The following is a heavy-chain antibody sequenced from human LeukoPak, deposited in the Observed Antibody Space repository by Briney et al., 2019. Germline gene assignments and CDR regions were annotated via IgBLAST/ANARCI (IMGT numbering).Heavy chain of an antibody. CDR2: IKSKTDGGTT. D-gene: IGHD1-26*01. CDR3: TTGWFEWWELPRDY. J-gene: IGHJ4*02. CDR1: GFTFSNAW. V-gene: IGHV3-15*01. Sequence: GGSLRLSCAASGFTFSNAWMSWVRQAPGKGLEWVGRIKSKTDGGTTDYAAPVKGRFTISRDDSKNTLYLQMNSLKTEDTAVYYCTTGWFEWWELPRDYWGQGTLVTVSS.